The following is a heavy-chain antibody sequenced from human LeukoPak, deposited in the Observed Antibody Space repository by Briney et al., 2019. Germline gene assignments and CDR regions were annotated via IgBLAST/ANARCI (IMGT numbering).Heavy chain of an antibody. CDR1: GFTFSSYS. CDR3: AKDYQDYYDSSGYYYDY. Sequence: GGSLRLSCAASGFTFSSYSMHWVRQAPGKGLEWVAVISYDGSNKYYADSVKGRFTISRDNSKNTLYLQMNSLRAEDTAVYYCAKDYQDYYDSSGYYYDYWGQGTLVTVSS. D-gene: IGHD3-22*01. J-gene: IGHJ4*02. CDR2: ISYDGSNK. V-gene: IGHV3-30*04.